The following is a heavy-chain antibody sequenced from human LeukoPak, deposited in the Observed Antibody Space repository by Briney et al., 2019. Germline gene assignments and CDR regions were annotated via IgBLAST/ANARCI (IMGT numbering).Heavy chain of an antibody. CDR1: GLSFRDYS. D-gene: IGHD4-17*01. V-gene: IGHV3-48*04. Sequence: SGESLTLSCTASGLSFRDYSMNWVRQAPGKGLEWISYIGFSGTTITYADSVKGRFIISRDNAKNSLYLQMNSLRAEDTAVYYCARENPYADYWGQGTLVTVSS. CDR3: ARENPYADY. CDR2: IGFSGTTI. J-gene: IGHJ4*02.